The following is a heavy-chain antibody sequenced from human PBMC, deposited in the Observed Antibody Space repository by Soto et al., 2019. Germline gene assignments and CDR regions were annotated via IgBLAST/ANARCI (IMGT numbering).Heavy chain of an antibody. CDR1: GGSFSGYY. J-gene: IGHJ4*02. CDR3: ARGGYYYILTGYYNGEYYFDY. CDR2: INHSGST. D-gene: IGHD3-9*01. Sequence: SETLSLTCAVYGGSFSGYYWSWIRQPPGKGLEWIGEINHSGSTNYNPSLKSRVTISLDRSKIQFSLKLSSVTAADTAVYYCARGGYYYILTGYYNGEYYFDYWGQGTLVTVSS. V-gene: IGHV4-34*01.